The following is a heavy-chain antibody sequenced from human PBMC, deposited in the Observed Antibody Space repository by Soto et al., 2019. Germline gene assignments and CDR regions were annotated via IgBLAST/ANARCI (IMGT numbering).Heavy chain of an antibody. CDR2: IYYSGST. D-gene: IGHD4-17*01. J-gene: IGHJ4*02. Sequence: QVQLQESGPGLVKPSETLSLTCTVSGGSVSSGSYYWSWIRQPPGKGLEWIGYIYYSGSTNYNPSPKSRVTISVDTSKNQFSLKLSSVTAADTAVYYCARAQNGDYADYWGQGTLVTVSS. CDR3: ARAQNGDYADY. V-gene: IGHV4-61*01. CDR1: GGSVSSGSYY.